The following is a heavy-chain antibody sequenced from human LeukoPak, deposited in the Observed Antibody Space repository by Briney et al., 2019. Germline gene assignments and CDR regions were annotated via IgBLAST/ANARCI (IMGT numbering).Heavy chain of an antibody. CDR3: ARVSDTSMSGDYFDY. Sequence: PSETLSLTCTVSGDSISSYYWSWIRQPAGKGLECIGRIYTSGSTNYNPSLKSRVTMSIDTSKNQFSLKLSSVTAADTAVYYCARVSDTSMSGDYFDYWGQGTLVTVSS. CDR1: GDSISSYY. CDR2: IYTSGST. D-gene: IGHD5-18*01. J-gene: IGHJ4*02. V-gene: IGHV4-4*07.